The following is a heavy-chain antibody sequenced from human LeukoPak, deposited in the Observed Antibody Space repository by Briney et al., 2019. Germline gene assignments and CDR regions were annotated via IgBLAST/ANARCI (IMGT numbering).Heavy chain of an antibody. J-gene: IGHJ5*02. CDR3: ARDSGATGEVKFDP. CDR1: GDSISRYY. Sequence: SETLSLTCAVSGDSISRYYWSWIRQPAGKGLEWIGRIYNGGIITYNPSLKSRVTMSIDTSNNQFSLRLRFVTAADTAVYYCARDSGATGEVKFDPWGQGTLVTVSS. V-gene: IGHV4-4*07. D-gene: IGHD3-16*01. CDR2: IYNGGII.